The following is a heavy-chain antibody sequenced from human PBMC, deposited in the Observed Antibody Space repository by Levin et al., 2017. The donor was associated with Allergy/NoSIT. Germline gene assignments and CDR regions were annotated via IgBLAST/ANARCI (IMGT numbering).Heavy chain of an antibody. J-gene: IGHJ4*02. D-gene: IGHD3-9*01. V-gene: IGHV3-9*01. CDR2: ISWNSGSI. CDR3: AKAARYFDPWRNFDY. Sequence: GGSLRLSCAASGFTFDDYAMHWVRQAPGKGLEWVSGISWNSGSIGYADSVKGRITISRDNAKNSLYLQMNSLRAEDTALYYCAKAARYFDPWRNFDYWGQGTLVTVSS. CDR1: GFTFDDYA.